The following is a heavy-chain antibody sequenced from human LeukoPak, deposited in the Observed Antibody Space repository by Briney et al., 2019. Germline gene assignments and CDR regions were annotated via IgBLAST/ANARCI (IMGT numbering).Heavy chain of an antibody. J-gene: IGHJ4*02. V-gene: IGHV4-59*08. CDR1: GGSISSYY. CDR3: ARGYDVNY. CDR2: IYYSGST. Sequence: SETLSLTCTVSGGSISSYYWSWIRQPPGKGLEWIGYIYYSGSTNYNPSLKSRVTISVDTSKNQFSLKLSSVTAADTAVYYCARGYDVNYWGQGTLVTVSS. D-gene: IGHD3-3*01.